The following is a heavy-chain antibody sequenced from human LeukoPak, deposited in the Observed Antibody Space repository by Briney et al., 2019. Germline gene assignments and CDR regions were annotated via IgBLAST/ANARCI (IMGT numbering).Heavy chain of an antibody. J-gene: IGHJ4*02. D-gene: IGHD1-26*01. CDR3: AKETPTIVGAPFDY. CDR1: GFTFSSYE. Sequence: PGGSLRLSCAASGFTFSSYEMNWVRQAPGKGLEWVSYISSSGSTIYYADSVKGRFTISRDNSKNTLYLQMNSLRAEDTAVYYCAKETPTIVGAPFDYWGQGTLVTVSS. V-gene: IGHV3-48*03. CDR2: ISSSGSTI.